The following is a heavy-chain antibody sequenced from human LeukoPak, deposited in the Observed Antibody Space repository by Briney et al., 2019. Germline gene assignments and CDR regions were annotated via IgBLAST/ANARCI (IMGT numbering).Heavy chain of an antibody. CDR3: AGYCSTTSCYSSPNWFDP. CDR1: GFTFSSYG. V-gene: IGHV3-23*01. Sequence: GGSLRLSCAASGFTFSSYGMNWVRQAPGKGLEWVSVISGSGGSTYYADSVKGRFTISRDNTKNTVYLQMNSLRAEDTAVYYCAGYCSTTSCYSSPNWFDPWGQGTLVTVSS. CDR2: ISGSGGST. J-gene: IGHJ5*02. D-gene: IGHD2-2*01.